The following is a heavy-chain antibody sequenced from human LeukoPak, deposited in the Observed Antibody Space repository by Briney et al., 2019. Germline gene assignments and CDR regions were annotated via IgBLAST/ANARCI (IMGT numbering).Heavy chain of an antibody. Sequence: ASVKASCKASGGTFSSYAISWVRQAPGQGLEWMGGIIPIFGTANYAQKFQGRVTITTDESTSTAYMELSSLRSEDTAVYYCARGRAGYYTFDYWGQGTLVTVYS. CDR1: GGTFSSYA. J-gene: IGHJ4*02. CDR3: ARGRAGYYTFDY. CDR2: IIPIFGTA. D-gene: IGHD3/OR15-3a*01. V-gene: IGHV1-69*05.